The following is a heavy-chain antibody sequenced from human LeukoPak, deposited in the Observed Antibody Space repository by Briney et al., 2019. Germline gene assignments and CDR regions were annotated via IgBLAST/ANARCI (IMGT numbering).Heavy chain of an antibody. CDR3: PRGSSGPDY. J-gene: IGHJ4*02. CDR2: ISAGGGST. CDR1: GFTFSSYA. Sequence: GGSLRLSCAASGFTFSSYAMSWVRQAPGKGLEWVSSISAGGGSTYYADSVKGRFTVSRDNLKNTLHLQMNSLRAEDTAVYYCPRGSSGPDYWGQGTLVTVSS. V-gene: IGHV3-23*01. D-gene: IGHD6-19*01.